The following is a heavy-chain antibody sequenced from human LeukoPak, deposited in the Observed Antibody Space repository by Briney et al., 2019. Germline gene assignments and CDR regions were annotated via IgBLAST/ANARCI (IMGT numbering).Heavy chain of an antibody. J-gene: IGHJ5*02. CDR2: INPKNNGT. V-gene: IGHV1-2*02. D-gene: IGHD1-26*01. CDR1: GYTFTDYY. Sequence: ASVKVSFKASGYTFTDYYIHWVRQASGQGLEWLAWINPKNNGTKYAQTFQGRVTVTSDTSISTAYMDLSTLTSDDTAVYYCVRGVGSPNSFDPWGQGTLVTASS. CDR3: VRGVGSPNSFDP.